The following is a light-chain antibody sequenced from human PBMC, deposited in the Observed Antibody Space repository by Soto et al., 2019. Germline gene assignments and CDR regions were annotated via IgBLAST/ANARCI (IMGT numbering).Light chain of an antibody. Sequence: QSALTQPASVSGSPGQAMTISCTGTSSDAGGYNYVSWYQQHPGKASKLMIYEVSNRPSAVSNRFSGSKSVNTASLTISGPQAGDEADYYCSSYTSSRLYVFGTGTKVTVI. CDR1: SSDAGGYNY. CDR3: SSYTSSRLYV. V-gene: IGLV2-14*01. J-gene: IGLJ1*01. CDR2: EVS.